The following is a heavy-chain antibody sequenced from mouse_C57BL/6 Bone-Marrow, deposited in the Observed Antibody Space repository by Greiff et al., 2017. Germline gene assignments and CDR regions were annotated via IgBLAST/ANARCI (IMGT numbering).Heavy chain of an antibody. CDR2: IFPGSGST. CDR1: GYTFTDYY. D-gene: IGHD1-1*01. J-gene: IGHJ2*01. Sequence: VQLVESGPELVKPGASVKISCKASGYTFTDYYINWVKQRPGQGLEWIGWIFPGSGSTYYNEKFKGKATLTVDKSSSTAYMLLSSLTSEDSAVYFCARPGGSSRYYFDYWGQGTTLTVSS. V-gene: IGHV1-75*01. CDR3: ARPGGSSRYYFDY.